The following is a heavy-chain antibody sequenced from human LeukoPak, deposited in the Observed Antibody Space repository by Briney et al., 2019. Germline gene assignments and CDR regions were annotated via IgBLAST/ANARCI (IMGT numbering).Heavy chain of an antibody. J-gene: IGHJ4*02. Sequence: PGGSLRLSCAASGFTFSSYAMHWVRQAPGKGLEWVAVISYDGSNKYYADSVKGRFTISRDNSENTLYLQMNSLRAEDTAVYYCARLMVKRIDYWGQGTLVTVSS. CDR1: GFTFSSYA. CDR2: ISYDGSNK. CDR3: ARLMVKRIDY. V-gene: IGHV3-30-3*01. D-gene: IGHD2-8*01.